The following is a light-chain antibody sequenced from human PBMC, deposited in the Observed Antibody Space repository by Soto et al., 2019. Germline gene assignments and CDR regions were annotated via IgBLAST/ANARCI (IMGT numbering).Light chain of an antibody. CDR3: QQLNSYPPLA. V-gene: IGKV1-9*01. CDR1: QGISSY. Sequence: IQLTQSPSSLSESVGDRVTITCWASQGISSYLAWYQQKPGKAPKLLIYAASTLQSGVPSRFSGSGSGTDFPLTISSLQPEDFATYYCQQLNSYPPLAFGPGTKVDIK. CDR2: AAS. J-gene: IGKJ3*01.